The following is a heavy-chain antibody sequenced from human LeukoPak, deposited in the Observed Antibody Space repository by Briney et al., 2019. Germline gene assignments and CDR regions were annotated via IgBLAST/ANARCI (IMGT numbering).Heavy chain of an antibody. CDR3: ARQGTYYYDSSGYYYGDY. V-gene: IGHV5-51*01. CDR2: IYPGDSDT. Sequence: GESLKISCKGSGYSFTSYWIGWVRQMPGKGLEWMGTIYPGDSDTRYSPSFQGQVTISADKSISTAYLQWSSLKASDTAMYYCARQGTYYYDSSGYYYGDYWGQGTLVTVSS. D-gene: IGHD3-22*01. J-gene: IGHJ4*02. CDR1: GYSFTSYW.